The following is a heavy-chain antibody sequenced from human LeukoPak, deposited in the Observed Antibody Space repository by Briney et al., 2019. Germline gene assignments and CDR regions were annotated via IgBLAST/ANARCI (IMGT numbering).Heavy chain of an antibody. CDR1: GFTFSTYA. CDR3: AKDPKPLRGYSYGFTYWFDP. V-gene: IGHV3-30-3*01. Sequence: PGRSLRLSCAASGFTFSTYALHWVRQAPGKGLEWVAIISYDGSSEYYADSVKGRFTISRDNSKNTLYLQMNSLRAEDTAVYYCAKDPKPLRGYSYGFTYWFDPWGQGTLVTVSS. D-gene: IGHD5-18*01. CDR2: ISYDGSSE. J-gene: IGHJ5*02.